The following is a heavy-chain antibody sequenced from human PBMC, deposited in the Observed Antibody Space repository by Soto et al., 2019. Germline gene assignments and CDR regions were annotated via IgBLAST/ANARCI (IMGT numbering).Heavy chain of an antibody. J-gene: IGHJ4*02. CDR3: ERGLLNSNESSGRQTIRPFDY. CDR1: GYTFTSYG. D-gene: IGHD3-22*01. CDR2: ISAYNGNT. Sequence: ASGKVSCKASGYTFTSYGISWVRQAPGQGLEWMGWISAYNGNTNYAQKLQGRVTMTTDTSTSTAYMELRSLRSEDTDVFFCERGLLNSNESSGRQTIRPFDYWGQGALVTLSS. V-gene: IGHV1-18*01.